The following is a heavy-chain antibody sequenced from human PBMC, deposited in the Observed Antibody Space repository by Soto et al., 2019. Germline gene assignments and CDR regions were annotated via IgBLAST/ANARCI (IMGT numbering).Heavy chain of an antibody. D-gene: IGHD3-3*01. V-gene: IGHV3-23*01. CDR3: ARDRGPNEFWIGYPTGWFDP. CDR1: GFTFSSFA. J-gene: IGHJ5*02. Sequence: EVQLLESGGGLVQPGGSLRLSCAASGFTFSSFAFSWVRQAPGKGLEWVSSIGGSAESTYYADSVRGRFTISRDNSENTLYLQMNSLRVEDTAVYYCARDRGPNEFWIGYPTGWFDPWGQGTLVTVSS. CDR2: IGGSAEST.